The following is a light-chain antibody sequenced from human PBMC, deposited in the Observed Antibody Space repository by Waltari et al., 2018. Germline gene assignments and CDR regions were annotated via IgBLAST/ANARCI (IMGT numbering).Light chain of an antibody. CDR1: RSAVGVCKF. CDR2: DVH. Sequence: QSALTQRRSVSGSHGQSFPLSCCGTRSAVGVCKFVSWYQLLPGKAPTLIIYDVHKRPSGVPDRFSGSKSGTTASLTISGLQSEDEANYFCCSYADHYTSVFGGGTNLTVL. V-gene: IGLV2-11*01. CDR3: CSYADHYTSV. J-gene: IGLJ3*02.